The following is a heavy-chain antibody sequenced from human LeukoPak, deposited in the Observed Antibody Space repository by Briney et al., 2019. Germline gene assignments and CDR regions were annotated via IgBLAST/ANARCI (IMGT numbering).Heavy chain of an antibody. CDR3: TKRPVGRELLLTGVDY. V-gene: IGHV3-23*01. CDR2: ITGNGDDT. J-gene: IGHJ4*02. CDR1: GFTFDDYA. D-gene: IGHD2-15*01. Sequence: GRSLRLSCAASGFTFDDYAMHWVRQAPGKGLEWVSGITGNGDDTYYADSVRGRFTISRDNSKNTLYLQMNSLRAEDTAIYYCTKRPVGRELLLTGVDYWGQGTLVTVSS.